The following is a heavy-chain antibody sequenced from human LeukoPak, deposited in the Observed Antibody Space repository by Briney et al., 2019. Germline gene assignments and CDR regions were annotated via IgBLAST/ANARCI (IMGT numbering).Heavy chain of an antibody. V-gene: IGHV4-59*01. Sequence: PSETLSLTCTVSGGSISSYYWNWIRQPPGKGLEWIGYIHSSGSTNYNPSLKSRVTISVDTSKNQFSLKLSSVTAADSAVYYCAKDREAPYDSSGYGGYYFDYWGQGTLVTVSS. CDR2: IHSSGST. J-gene: IGHJ4*02. CDR1: GGSISSYY. CDR3: AKDREAPYDSSGYGGYYFDY. D-gene: IGHD3-22*01.